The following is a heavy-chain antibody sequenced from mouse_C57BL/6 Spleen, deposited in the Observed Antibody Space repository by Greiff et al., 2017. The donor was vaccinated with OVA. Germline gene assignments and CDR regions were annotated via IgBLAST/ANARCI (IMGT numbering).Heavy chain of an antibody. CDR3: ARQPLLRGAMDY. V-gene: IGHV5-6*01. Sequence: EVNVVESGGDLVKPGGSLKLSCAASGFTFSSYGMSWVRQTPDKRLEWVATISSGGSYTYYPDSVKGRFTISRDNAKNTLYLQMSSLKSEDTAMYYCARQPLLRGAMDYWGQGTSVTVSS. CDR2: ISSGGSYT. CDR1: GFTFSSYG. D-gene: IGHD1-2*01. J-gene: IGHJ4*01.